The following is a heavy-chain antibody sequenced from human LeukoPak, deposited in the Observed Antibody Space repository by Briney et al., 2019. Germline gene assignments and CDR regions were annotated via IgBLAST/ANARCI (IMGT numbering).Heavy chain of an antibody. V-gene: IGHV3-7*01. J-gene: IGHJ4*02. Sequence: GGSLRLSCAASGFTFSDNWMSWVRQPPGKGLEWAATIKQDGGGKFYVGSVEGRFTISRDNAKNLVFLEMNSLRVEDTAVYYCVRENWHFEYWGQGTLVTVSS. D-gene: IGHD1-1*01. CDR1: GFTFSDNW. CDR3: VRENWHFEY. CDR2: IKQDGGGK.